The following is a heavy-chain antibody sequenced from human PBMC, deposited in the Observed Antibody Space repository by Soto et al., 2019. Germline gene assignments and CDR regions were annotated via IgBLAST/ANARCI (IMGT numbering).Heavy chain of an antibody. CDR2: VYYSGST. Sequence: QLQLQESGPGLVKPSETLSLTCTVSGGSISSSSYYWGWIRQPPGKGLEWIGSVYYSGSTYYNPSLKGRVTISVYTSKNQFSLKLNSVTAADTSVYYCARQSYGAFNWFDPWGLGTLVTVSS. CDR1: GGSISSSSYY. CDR3: ARQSYGAFNWFDP. V-gene: IGHV4-39*01. J-gene: IGHJ5*02. D-gene: IGHD4-17*01.